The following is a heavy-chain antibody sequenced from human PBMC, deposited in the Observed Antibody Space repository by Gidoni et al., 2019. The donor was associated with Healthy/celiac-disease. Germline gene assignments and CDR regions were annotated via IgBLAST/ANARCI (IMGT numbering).Heavy chain of an antibody. CDR3: AKDMGNPYSGYGYGMDV. Sequence: EVQLVESGGGLVQPGRSLRLSCAASGFTFDDYAMHWVRQAPGKGLEWVSGISGNSGSIGYADSVKGRFTISRDNAKNSLYLQMNSLRAEDTALYYCAKDMGNPYSGYGYGMDVWGQGTTVTVSS. CDR2: ISGNSGSI. J-gene: IGHJ6*02. V-gene: IGHV3-9*01. CDR1: GFTFDDYA. D-gene: IGHD5-12*01.